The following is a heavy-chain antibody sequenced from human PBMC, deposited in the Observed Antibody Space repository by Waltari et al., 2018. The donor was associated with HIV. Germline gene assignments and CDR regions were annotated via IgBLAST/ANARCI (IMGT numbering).Heavy chain of an antibody. D-gene: IGHD3-22*01. CDR2: IYPFDSDT. V-gene: IGHV5-51*03. J-gene: IGHJ3*02. CDR3: ARLFYYDTTGYINNAFDI. Sequence: EVQLVQSGAEVRKSGESLTLSCKASGYTLTNYRIAWLPQMSGEGLEWMGIIYPFDSDTRYNPSFEGQITISADKSLATAYLEWSNLNASDAAIYYCARLFYYDTTGYINNAFDIWGQGTVVTVS. CDR1: GYTLTNYR.